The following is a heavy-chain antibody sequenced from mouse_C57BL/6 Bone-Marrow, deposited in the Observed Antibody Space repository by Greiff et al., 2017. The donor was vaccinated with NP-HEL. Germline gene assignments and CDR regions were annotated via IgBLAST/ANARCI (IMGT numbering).Heavy chain of an antibody. CDR3: ARPGGYYIWFAY. J-gene: IGHJ3*01. D-gene: IGHD2-3*01. CDR1: GFTFSDYG. CDR2: ISSGSSTI. V-gene: IGHV5-17*01. Sequence: EVKVVESGGGLVKPGGSLKLSCAASGFTFSDYGMHWVRQAPEKGLEWVAYISSGSSTIYYADTVKGRFTISRDNAKNTLFLQMTSLRSEDTAMYYCARPGGYYIWFAYWGQGTLVTVSA.